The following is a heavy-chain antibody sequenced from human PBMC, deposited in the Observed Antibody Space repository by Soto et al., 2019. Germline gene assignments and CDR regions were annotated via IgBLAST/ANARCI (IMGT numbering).Heavy chain of an antibody. V-gene: IGHV3-9*01. CDR2: LSWNSGFS. CDR3: AKGRGTIVVTDAYDI. CDR1: GFSFDDYT. Sequence: EMLLVESGGGLVQPGRSLRLSCGGSGFSFDDYTMHWVRQAPGKGPEWVASLSWNSGFSGHADSVKGRFTISRDNAQSSVHLQMNNLRTEDTALYYCAKGRGTIVVTDAYDIWGQGTMVTVSS. D-gene: IGHD3-22*01. J-gene: IGHJ3*02.